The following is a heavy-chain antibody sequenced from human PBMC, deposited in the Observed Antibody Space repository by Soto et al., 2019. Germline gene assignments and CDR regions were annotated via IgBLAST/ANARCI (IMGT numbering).Heavy chain of an antibody. J-gene: IGHJ1*01. D-gene: IGHD4-17*01. V-gene: IGHV1-18*01. CDR1: GYTFTSYG. CDR3: ARAYGDYVGHFQH. CDR2: ISAYNGNT. Sequence: QGRLVQSGTEVKKPGASVKVSCKASGYTFTSYGISWVRQAPGQGLEWMGWISAYNGNTNHAQKLQGRVTMTTDTSTITAYMEVKSLRSVDPAVYYCARAYGDYVGHFQHSGQGTLVTVSS.